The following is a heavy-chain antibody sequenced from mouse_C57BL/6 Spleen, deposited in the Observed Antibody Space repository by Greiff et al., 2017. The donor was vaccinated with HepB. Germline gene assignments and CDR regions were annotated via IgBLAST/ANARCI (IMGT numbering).Heavy chain of an antibody. V-gene: IGHV10-1*01. D-gene: IGHD2-4*01. J-gene: IGHJ4*01. CDR1: GFSFNTYA. CDR3: VGIYYDYDEGAMDY. Sequence: EVQLVESGGGLVQPKGSLKLSCAASGFSFNTYAMNWVRQAPGKGLEWVARIRSKSNNYATYYADSVKDRFTISRDDSESMLYLQMNNLKTEDTAMYYCVGIYYDYDEGAMDYWGQGTSVTVSA. CDR2: IRSKSNNYAT.